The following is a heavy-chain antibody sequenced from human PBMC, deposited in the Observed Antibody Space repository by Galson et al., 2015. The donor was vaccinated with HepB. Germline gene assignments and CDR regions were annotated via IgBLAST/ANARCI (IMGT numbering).Heavy chain of an antibody. J-gene: IGHJ3*02. CDR2: ISWNSGNI. V-gene: IGHV3-9*01. Sequence: SLRLSCAASGFTFGDYAMHWVRQAPGKGLEWVSGISWNSGNIAYADSVKGRFTISRDNAKNSLYLQMNSLRDDDTALYYCAKDNYYGSGRSWNAFDIWGQGTMVTVSS. CDR1: GFTFGDYA. D-gene: IGHD3-10*01. CDR3: AKDNYYGSGRSWNAFDI.